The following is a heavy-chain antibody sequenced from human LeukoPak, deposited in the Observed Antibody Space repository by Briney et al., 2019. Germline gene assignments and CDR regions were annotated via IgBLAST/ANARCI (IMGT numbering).Heavy chain of an antibody. CDR2: ISWNSGSI. D-gene: IGHD3-22*01. V-gene: IGHV3-9*01. CDR3: AKDISYDSSGYPSFDY. CDR1: GFTFDDYA. Sequence: PGGSLRLSCAASGFTFDDYAMHWVRQAPGQGLEWVSGISWNSGSIGYADSVKGRFTISRDNAKNSLYLQMNSLRAEDTALYYCAKDISYDSSGYPSFDYWGQGTLVTVSS. J-gene: IGHJ4*02.